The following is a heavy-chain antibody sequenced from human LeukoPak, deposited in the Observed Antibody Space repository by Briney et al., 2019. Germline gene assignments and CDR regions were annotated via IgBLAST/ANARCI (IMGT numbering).Heavy chain of an antibody. J-gene: IGHJ4*02. V-gene: IGHV3-23*01. CDR1: GFTFGSYS. CDR3: AKNRRYDVSGYQDY. D-gene: IGHD3-22*01. CDR2: ISGSGGST. Sequence: GGSLRLSCAASGFTFGSYSMNWVRQAPGKGLEWVSTISGSGGSTYYADSVKGRFTISRDNSKNTLYLQMNSLRAEDTAVYYCAKNRRYDVSGYQDYWGRGTLVTVSS.